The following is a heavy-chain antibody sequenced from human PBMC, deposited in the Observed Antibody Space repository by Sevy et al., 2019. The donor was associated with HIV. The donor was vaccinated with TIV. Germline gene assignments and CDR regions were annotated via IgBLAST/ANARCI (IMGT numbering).Heavy chain of an antibody. CDR2: RSPKSGNT. Sequence: ASVKVSCKTSGYTFTSYDINWVRQATGQGLEWMGWRSPKSGNTGYAQKFQGRLTMTRNTSISTAYMELSSLRSDDTAVYYCARAGSGWYDHYFDDWGQGTLVTVSS. V-gene: IGHV1-8*01. CDR1: GYTFTSYD. J-gene: IGHJ4*02. CDR3: ARAGSGWYDHYFDD. D-gene: IGHD6-19*01.